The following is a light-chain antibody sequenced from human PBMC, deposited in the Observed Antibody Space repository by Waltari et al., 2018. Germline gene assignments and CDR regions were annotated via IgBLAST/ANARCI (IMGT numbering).Light chain of an antibody. CDR2: QDS. V-gene: IGLV3-1*01. Sequence: SYELTQPPSVSVSPGQTASITCSGDKLGDKYACWYQQKPGQSPVLVIYQDSKRPSGIPGRFSGSNSGNTATLTISGTQAMDEADYYCQAWDSSNVVFGGVTKLTVL. CDR3: QAWDSSNVV. J-gene: IGLJ2*01. CDR1: KLGDKY.